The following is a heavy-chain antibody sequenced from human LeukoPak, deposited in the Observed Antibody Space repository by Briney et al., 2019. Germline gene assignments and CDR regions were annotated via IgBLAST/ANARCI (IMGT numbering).Heavy chain of an antibody. Sequence: PGGSLRLSCAASGFTFTNAWMSWVRQAPGRGLEWVGRIKSKGDGETTDYAAPVKGRFTMSRDDSKATLYLQMNSLKAEDTAVYYCTTDLGLTMIRGVIVSWGQGALVTVSS. CDR1: GFTFTNAW. CDR3: TTDLGLTMIRGVIVS. V-gene: IGHV3-15*01. CDR2: IKSKGDGETT. D-gene: IGHD3-10*01. J-gene: IGHJ4*02.